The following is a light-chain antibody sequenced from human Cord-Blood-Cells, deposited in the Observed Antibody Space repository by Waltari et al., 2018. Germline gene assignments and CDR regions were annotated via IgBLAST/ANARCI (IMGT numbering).Light chain of an antibody. CDR3: CSYAGSSTWV. J-gene: IGLJ3*02. CDR1: SGDVGSYNL. Sequence: QSALTQPASVSGSPGQSITIPCTGPSGDVGSYNLVSWYQQHPGKAPKLMIYEGSKRPSGVSNRFSGSKSGNTASLTISGLQAEDEADYYCCSYAGSSTWVFGGGTKLTVL. CDR2: EGS. V-gene: IGLV2-23*01.